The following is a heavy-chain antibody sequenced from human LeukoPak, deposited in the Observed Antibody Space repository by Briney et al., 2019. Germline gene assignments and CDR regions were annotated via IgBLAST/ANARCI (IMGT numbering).Heavy chain of an antibody. J-gene: IGHJ4*02. V-gene: IGHV3-30-3*01. CDR2: ISYDGSNK. Sequence: GGSLRLSCAASGFTFSSYAVHWVRQAPGKGLEWVAVISYDGSNKYYADSVKGRFTISRDNSKNTLYLQMNSLRAEDTAIYYCATRRGVGSLDYWGQGTLVTVSS. CDR1: GFTFSSYA. D-gene: IGHD3-10*01. CDR3: ATRRGVGSLDY.